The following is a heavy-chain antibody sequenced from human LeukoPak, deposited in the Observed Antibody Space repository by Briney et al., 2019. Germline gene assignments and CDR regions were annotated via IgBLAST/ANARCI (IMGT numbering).Heavy chain of an antibody. V-gene: IGHV4-59*01. CDR1: GGSISSYY. D-gene: IGHD5-12*01. CDR3: ARGDDYKSTLFDY. J-gene: IGHJ4*02. Sequence: PSETLSLTCTVSGGSISSYYWSWIRQPPGKGLEGIGYIYYSGSTNYNPSLKSRVTISIDTSKNQFSLKLTSATAADTAVYYCARGDDYKSTLFDYWGQGTLVTVSS. CDR2: IYYSGST.